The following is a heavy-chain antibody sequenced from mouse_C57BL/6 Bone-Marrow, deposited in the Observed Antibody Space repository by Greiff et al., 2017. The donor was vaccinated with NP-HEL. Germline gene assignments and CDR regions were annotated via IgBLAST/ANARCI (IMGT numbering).Heavy chain of an antibody. D-gene: IGHD2-5*01. CDR3: ARHEGYSNLFAY. J-gene: IGHJ3*01. CDR2: IWSDGST. V-gene: IGHV2-6-1*01. CDR1: GFSLTSYG. Sequence: QVQLKQSGPGLVAPSQSLSITCTVSGFSLTSYGVHWVRQPPGKGLEWLVVIWSDGSTTYNSALKSRLSISKDNSKSQVFLKMNSLQTDDTAMYYCARHEGYSNLFAYWGQGTLVTVSA.